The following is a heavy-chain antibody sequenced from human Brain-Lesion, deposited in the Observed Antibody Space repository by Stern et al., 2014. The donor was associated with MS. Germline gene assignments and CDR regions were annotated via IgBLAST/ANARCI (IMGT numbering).Heavy chain of an antibody. J-gene: IGHJ5*02. CDR2: IYSGGGT. CDR1: GFSVSNNY. Sequence: EVQLVESGGKLIQPGESLRISCAASGFSVSNNYMTWVRQAPGKGLEWVCCIYSGGGTYYADSVKGRFTISRNNSKNTLYLQMNNLRAEDTAVYYCARDRTCTGGSCYGTWGQGTLVTVSS. V-gene: IGHV3-53*01. D-gene: IGHD2-15*01. CDR3: ARDRTCTGGSCYGT.